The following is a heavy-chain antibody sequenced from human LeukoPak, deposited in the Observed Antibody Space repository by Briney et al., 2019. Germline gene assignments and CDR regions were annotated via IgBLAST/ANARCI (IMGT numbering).Heavy chain of an antibody. CDR3: AKDLNYYDSSGYYIFDY. Sequence: GRSLRLSCAASGFTFSSYGMHWVRQAPGKGLEWVAVISYDGSNEYYADSVKGRFTISRDNSKNTLYLQMNSLRAEDTAVYCCAKDLNYYDSSGYYIFDYWGQGTLVTVSS. J-gene: IGHJ4*02. CDR2: ISYDGSNE. CDR1: GFTFSSYG. D-gene: IGHD3-22*01. V-gene: IGHV3-30*18.